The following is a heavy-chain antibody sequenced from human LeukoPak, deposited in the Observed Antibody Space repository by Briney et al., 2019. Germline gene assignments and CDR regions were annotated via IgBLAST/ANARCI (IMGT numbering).Heavy chain of an antibody. J-gene: IGHJ5*02. CDR3: ARVRSSGYYYPNWFDP. D-gene: IGHD3-22*01. CDR2: IYYSGST. V-gene: IGHV4-30-4*08. Sequence: SQTLSLTCTVSGGSISSGDYYWSWLRQPPGKGLEWIGYIYYSGSTYYNPSLKSRVTISVDTSKNQFSLKLSSVTAADTAVYYCARVRSSGYYYPNWFDPWGQGTLVTVSS. CDR1: GGSISSGDYY.